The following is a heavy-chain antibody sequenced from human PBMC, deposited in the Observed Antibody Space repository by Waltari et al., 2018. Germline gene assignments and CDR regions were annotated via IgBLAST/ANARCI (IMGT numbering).Heavy chain of an antibody. V-gene: IGHV1-2*02. CDR3: AKARIGASPFDN. D-gene: IGHD1-26*01. J-gene: IGHJ4*02. CDR1: GYSFTGYY. Sequence: QVQLVQSGAEVKKAGASVRVSCKASGYSFTGYYMHWVRKAPGQGLEWMGSNNHNRGGTNYAPKFQGKGTMTGDTSNSTAYMDMNGLKSDDTAVYYCAKARIGASPFDNWGQGSLVTVSS. CDR2: NNHNRGGT.